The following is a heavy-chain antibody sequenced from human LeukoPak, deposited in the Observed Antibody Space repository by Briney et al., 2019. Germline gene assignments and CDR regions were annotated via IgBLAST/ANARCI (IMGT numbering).Heavy chain of an antibody. CDR1: GGSISSSSYY. V-gene: IGHV4-39*01. J-gene: IGHJ4*02. CDR3: ADQTTVTTHLLFDY. CDR2: IYYSGST. Sequence: SETLSLTCTVSGGSISSSSYYWGWIRQPPGKGLEWIGSIYYSGSTYYNPSLKSRVTISVDTSKNQFSLKLSSVNDAGTALYYCADQTTVTTHLLFDYWGQGTLVTVSS. D-gene: IGHD4-11*01.